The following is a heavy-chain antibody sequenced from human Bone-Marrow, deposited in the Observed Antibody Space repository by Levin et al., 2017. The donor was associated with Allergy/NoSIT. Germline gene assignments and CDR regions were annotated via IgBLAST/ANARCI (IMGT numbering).Heavy chain of an antibody. CDR2: INHSGST. J-gene: IGHJ6*02. CDR3: ARGRRYCSSTSCPRGRYYYGMDV. Sequence: SQTLSLTCAVYGGSFSGYYWSWIRQPPGKGLEWIGEINHSGSTNYNPSLKSRVTISVDTSKNQFSLKLSSVTAADTAVYYCARGRRYCSSTSCPRGRYYYGMDVWGQGTTVTVSS. CDR1: GGSFSGYY. D-gene: IGHD2-2*01. V-gene: IGHV4-34*01.